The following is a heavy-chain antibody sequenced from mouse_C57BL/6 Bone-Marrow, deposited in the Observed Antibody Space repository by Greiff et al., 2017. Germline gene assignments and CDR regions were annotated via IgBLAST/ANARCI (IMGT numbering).Heavy chain of an antibody. D-gene: IGHD2-5*01. CDR1: GFTFTDYY. CDR2: IRNKANGYTT. Sequence: EVNLVESGGGLVQPGGSLSLSCAASGFTFTDYYMSWVRQPPGKALEWLGFIRNKANGYTTEYSASMKGRFTISRDNSQSILYLQMNALRAEDSATYYCARFYYSNYDYAMDYWGQGTSVTVSS. V-gene: IGHV7-3*01. CDR3: ARFYYSNYDYAMDY. J-gene: IGHJ4*01.